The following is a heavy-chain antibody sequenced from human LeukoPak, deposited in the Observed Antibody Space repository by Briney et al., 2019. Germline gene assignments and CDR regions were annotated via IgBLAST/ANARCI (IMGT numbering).Heavy chain of an antibody. V-gene: IGHV3-30*02. CDR1: GFTFSSYG. D-gene: IGHD2-15*01. Sequence: GGSLRLSCAASGFTFSSYGMHWVRQAPGKGLEWVAFIRYDGSNKYYADSVRGRFTISRDNSKNTLYLQMNSLRAEDTAVYYCAKPYCSGGSCHNWFDPWGQGTLVTVSS. CDR3: AKPYCSGGSCHNWFDP. J-gene: IGHJ5*02. CDR2: IRYDGSNK.